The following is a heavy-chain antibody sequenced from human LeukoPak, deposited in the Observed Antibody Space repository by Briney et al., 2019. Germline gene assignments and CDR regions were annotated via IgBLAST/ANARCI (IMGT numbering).Heavy chain of an antibody. CDR3: ASTKDDAFDI. V-gene: IGHV4-39*01. J-gene: IGHJ3*02. CDR1: GVSLSSNSYF. Sequence: PSETLSLTCTVSGVSLSSNSYFWGWIRQPPGKGLDWIGIIYYSGSTYYNPSLKSRVTISVDTSKNQFSLKLSSVTAADTAVYYCASTKDDAFDIWGQGTMVTVSS. CDR2: IYYSGST.